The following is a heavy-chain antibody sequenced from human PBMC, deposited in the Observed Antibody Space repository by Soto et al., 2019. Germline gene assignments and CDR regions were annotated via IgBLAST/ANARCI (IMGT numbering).Heavy chain of an antibody. V-gene: IGHV4-34*01. CDR3: ATTYDYDILTGYPGS. CDR1: GGSFSGYY. J-gene: IGHJ4*02. D-gene: IGHD3-9*01. Sequence: SETLSLTCAVYGGSFSGYYWSWIRQPPGKGLEWIGEINHSGSTNYNPSLKSRVTISVDTSKNQFSLKLSSVTAADTAVYYCATTYDYDILTGYPGSWGQGTLVTVPQ. CDR2: INHSGST.